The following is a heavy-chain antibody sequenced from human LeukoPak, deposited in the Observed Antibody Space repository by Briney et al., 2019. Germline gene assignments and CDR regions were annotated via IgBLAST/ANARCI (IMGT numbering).Heavy chain of an antibody. V-gene: IGHV3-23*01. Sequence: PGGSLRLSCAASGFTFSSYPMSWVRQAPGKGLEWVSAISGSGGSTYYADSVKGRFTISRDNAKNSLYLQMNSLRAEDTAVYYCARDWGRGFDYWGQGTLVTVSS. CDR3: ARDWGRGFDY. D-gene: IGHD3-16*01. J-gene: IGHJ4*02. CDR1: GFTFSSYP. CDR2: ISGSGGST.